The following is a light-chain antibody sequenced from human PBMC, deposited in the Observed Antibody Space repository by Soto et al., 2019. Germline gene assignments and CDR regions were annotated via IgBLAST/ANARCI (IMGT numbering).Light chain of an antibody. J-gene: IGKJ1*01. V-gene: IGKV1-5*01. CDR2: DAS. CDR3: QQYNSYSWT. CDR1: QSITNR. Sequence: DIPMTQSPSTLSASVGDRVTITCRASQSITNRLAWYQQKPGKAPKVLIYDASSLESGVPSRFSGSGAGTEFTLTISSLLPPDFATYYCQQYNSYSWTFGQGTKVDTK.